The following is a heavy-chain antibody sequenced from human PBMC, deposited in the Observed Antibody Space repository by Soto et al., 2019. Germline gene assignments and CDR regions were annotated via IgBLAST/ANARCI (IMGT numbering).Heavy chain of an antibody. D-gene: IGHD3-10*01. CDR1: WFSVTNKY. CDR2: IYSGGGT. V-gene: IGHV3-53*02. CDR3: EREGGSYGPFDC. Sequence: EVRLVETGGGLIQPGGSLRLSCAASWFSVTNKYMNWVRQAPGRGLAWVSVIYSGGGTYYAESVNGRFTISRDNSKNTLYLQMNTLRPEDTAVYYCEREGGSYGPFDCWGQGTLVTVSS. J-gene: IGHJ4*02.